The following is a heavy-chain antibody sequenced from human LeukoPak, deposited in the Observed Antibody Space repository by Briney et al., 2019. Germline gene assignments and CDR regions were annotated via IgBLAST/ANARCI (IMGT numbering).Heavy chain of an antibody. J-gene: IGHJ5*02. D-gene: IGHD6-19*01. Sequence: SQTLSLTCAVSGGSISSGGYAWSWIRQPPGKGLEWIGYIYHSGSTYYNPSLKSRVTISVDTSKNQFSLKLSSVTAADTAVYYCARQEWLEQWFDPWGQGTLVTVSS. V-gene: IGHV4-30-2*03. CDR1: GGSISSGGYA. CDR2: IYHSGST. CDR3: ARQEWLEQWFDP.